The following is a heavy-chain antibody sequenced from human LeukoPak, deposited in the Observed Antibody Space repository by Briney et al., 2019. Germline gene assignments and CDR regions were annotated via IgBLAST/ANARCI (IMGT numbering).Heavy chain of an antibody. V-gene: IGHV3-66*01. Sequence: GGSLRLSCAASGFTVSSNYMSWVRQAPGKGLEWVSVIYSGGSTYYADSVKGRFTISRDNSKNTLYLQMNSQRAEDTAVYYCATHTAMDPGGASDYWGQGTLVTVSS. J-gene: IGHJ4*02. CDR2: IYSGGST. CDR1: GFTVSSNY. D-gene: IGHD5-18*01. CDR3: ATHTAMDPGGASDY.